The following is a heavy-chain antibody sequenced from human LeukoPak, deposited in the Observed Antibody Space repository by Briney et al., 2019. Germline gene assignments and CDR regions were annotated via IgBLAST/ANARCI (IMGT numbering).Heavy chain of an antibody. J-gene: IGHJ4*02. CDR3: ARDLSYYVSGSYAY. Sequence: GGSLRLSCAASGITFNSYTMNWVRQAPGKGLEWVSSISSSSSYIYYADSVKGRFTISRDNAKNSLYLQMNSLRAEDTAVYYCARDLSYYVSGSYAYWGQGTLVTVSS. CDR2: ISSSSSYI. CDR1: GITFNSYT. V-gene: IGHV3-21*01. D-gene: IGHD3-10*01.